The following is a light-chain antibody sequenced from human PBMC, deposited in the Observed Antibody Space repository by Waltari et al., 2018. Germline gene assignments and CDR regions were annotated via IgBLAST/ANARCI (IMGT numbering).Light chain of an antibody. V-gene: IGKV4-1*01. CDR2: WAS. J-gene: IGKJ5*01. CDR3: QQYYSTPIT. CDR1: QSVLYSSNNKNY. Sequence: DIVMTQSPDSLAVSLGERATINCKSSQSVLYSSNNKNYLAWYQQKTGQPPNLLIFWASTRESGVPDRFNGSGSGTDFTLTISSLQAEDVAVYYCQQYYSTPITFGQGTRLEI.